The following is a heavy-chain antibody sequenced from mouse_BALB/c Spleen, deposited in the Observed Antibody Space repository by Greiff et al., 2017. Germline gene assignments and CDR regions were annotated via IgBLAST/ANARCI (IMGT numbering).Heavy chain of an antibody. V-gene: IGHV1-14*01. CDR3: ARDPYDYDEGVWAMDY. CDR1: GYTFTSYV. Sequence: EVQLQQSGPELVKPGASVKMSCKASGYTFTSYVMHWVKQKPGQGLEWIGYINPYNDGTKYNEKFKGKATLTSDKSSSTAYMELSSLTSEDSAVYYCARDPYDYDEGVWAMDYWGQGTSVTVSS. J-gene: IGHJ4*01. D-gene: IGHD2-4*01. CDR2: INPYNDGT.